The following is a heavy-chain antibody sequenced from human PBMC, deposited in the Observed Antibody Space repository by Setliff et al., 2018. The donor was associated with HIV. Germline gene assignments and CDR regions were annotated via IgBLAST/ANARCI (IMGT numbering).Heavy chain of an antibody. CDR2: IYHTGIT. J-gene: IGHJ4*02. D-gene: IGHD1-1*01. V-gene: IGHV4-59*02. CDR3: ARGSWKDGAHGYFFDY. CDR1: GGSVTSYY. Sequence: SETLSLTCTVSGGSVTSYYWSLIRQSPEKGLEWIGYIYHTGITKYNPSLTSRLSTSIDTSKNQFSLSLTSVTAADTAVYYCARGSWKDGAHGYFFDYWGQGTLVTVSS.